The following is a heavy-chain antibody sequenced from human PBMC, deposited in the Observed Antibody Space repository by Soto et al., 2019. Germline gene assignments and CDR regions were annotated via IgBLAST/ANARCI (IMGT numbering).Heavy chain of an antibody. CDR3: AIDYGDGYYYFDS. D-gene: IGHD5-12*01. CDR2: MSSDGGNT. J-gene: IGHJ4*02. Sequence: QVQLVESGGGVVQPGRSLRLSCAASGFTFSDYTMHWVRQAPGKELEWVALMSSDGGNTHYTDSVKGRFTISRDNSKNTLYLQMDSLRPEDTTVYYCAIDYGDGYYYFDSWGQGTLVTVSS. V-gene: IGHV3-30-3*01. CDR1: GFTFSDYT.